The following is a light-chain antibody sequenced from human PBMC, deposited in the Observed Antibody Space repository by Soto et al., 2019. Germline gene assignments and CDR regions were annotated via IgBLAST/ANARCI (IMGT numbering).Light chain of an antibody. CDR1: SSDVGGWNY. Sequence: QSALTQPRSVSGSPGQSVTISCTGTSSDVGGWNYVSWFQHHPGKDPQLMIYHVGERPSGVPDRFSGSKSGNTASLTISGVQAEEEDAYYCCSSAGGSSWIFGGGTKLTVL. CDR2: HVG. J-gene: IGLJ3*02. V-gene: IGLV2-11*01. CDR3: CSSAGGSSWI.